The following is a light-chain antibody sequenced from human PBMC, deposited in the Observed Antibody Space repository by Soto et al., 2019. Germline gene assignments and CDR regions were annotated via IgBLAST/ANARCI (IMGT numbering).Light chain of an antibody. J-gene: IGLJ1*01. Sequence: QSVLTQPASVSGSPGQSITISCTGTRSHFVGYIFVSWYQQHPVKVPILMIYDVSNRPSGVSNRFSGSKSGNTASLIISLLQAEDEADYYCSSYTSSSTLGVFGTGTKVTVL. CDR2: DVS. CDR1: RSHFVGYIF. V-gene: IGLV2-14*01. CDR3: SSYTSSSTLGV.